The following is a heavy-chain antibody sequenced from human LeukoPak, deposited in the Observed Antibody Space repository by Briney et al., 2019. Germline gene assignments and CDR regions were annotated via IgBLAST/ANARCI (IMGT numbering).Heavy chain of an antibody. D-gene: IGHD1-26*01. CDR2: IKQDGSEK. J-gene: IGHJ4*02. V-gene: IGHV3-7*03. CDR3: VKDSPPRYSGSPPAY. CDR1: GLTFSRYG. Sequence: GGSLRLSCAASGLTFSRYGMHWVRQAPGKGLEWVANIKQDGSEKYYVDSVKGRFTISRDNAKNSLYLQMNSLRAEDTAVYYCVKDSPPRYSGSPPAYWGQGTLVTVSS.